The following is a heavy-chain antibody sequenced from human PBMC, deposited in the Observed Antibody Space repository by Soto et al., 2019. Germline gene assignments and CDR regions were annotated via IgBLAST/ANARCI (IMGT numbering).Heavy chain of an antibody. CDR3: ARAFAVAADFDY. CDR2: INAGNGNT. Sequence: QVQLVQSGAEEKKPGASVKVSCKASGYTFTGYAMHWVRQSPGQRLERMGWINAGNGNTKYSQKLQRRVTVTRYTSAGTAYMELGNLSSEDTAVYSCARAFAVAADFDYWGQGTLVTVSS. J-gene: IGHJ4*02. V-gene: IGHV1-3*05. D-gene: IGHD6-19*01. CDR1: GYTFTGYA.